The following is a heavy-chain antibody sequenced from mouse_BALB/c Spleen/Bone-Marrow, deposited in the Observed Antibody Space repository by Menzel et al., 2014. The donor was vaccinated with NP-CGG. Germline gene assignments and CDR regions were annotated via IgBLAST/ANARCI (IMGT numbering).Heavy chain of an antibody. V-gene: IGHV1-9*01. CDR1: GYTFSSYW. Sequence: VQLVESGAELMKPGASVKISCKATGYTFSSYWIEWVKQRPGHGLEWIGEILPESGSTNYNEKFKGKATFTADTSSNTAYMQLSSLTSEDSAVYYCARRGYDGAYWGQGTLVTVSA. CDR2: ILPESGST. CDR3: ARRGYDGAY. J-gene: IGHJ3*01. D-gene: IGHD2-14*01.